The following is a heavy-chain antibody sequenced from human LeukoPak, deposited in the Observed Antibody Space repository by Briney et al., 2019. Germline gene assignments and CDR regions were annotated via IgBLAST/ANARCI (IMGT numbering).Heavy chain of an antibody. CDR1: GYTFTGYY. J-gene: IGHJ4*02. V-gene: IGHV1-2*02. Sequence: GASVKVSCKASGYTFTGYYMHWVRQAPGQGLEWMGWINPNSGGTNYAQKFQGRVTMTRDTSISTAYMELSRLRSDDTAVYYCARAGVVLAATDFDYWGQGTLVTVSS. D-gene: IGHD2-2*01. CDR3: ARAGVVLAATDFDY. CDR2: INPNSGGT.